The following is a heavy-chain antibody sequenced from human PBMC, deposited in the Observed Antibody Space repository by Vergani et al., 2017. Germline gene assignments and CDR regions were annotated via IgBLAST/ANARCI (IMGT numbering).Heavy chain of an antibody. V-gene: IGHV3-30*03. D-gene: IGHD2-2*02. CDR2: ISNDGGNK. CDR1: GFSFGSYG. J-gene: IGHJ4*02. Sequence: VQLVESGGGLVQPGGSLTLSCAASGFSFGSYGMHWVRQSPGKGLEWVAVISNDGGNKYYADSVKGRFTIYKDNTVDMLSLQMNSLRPDDTAVYYCVRDRGLCAGGRCYTEAWDYWGQGTPVTVSS. CDR3: VRDRGLCAGGRCYTEAWDY.